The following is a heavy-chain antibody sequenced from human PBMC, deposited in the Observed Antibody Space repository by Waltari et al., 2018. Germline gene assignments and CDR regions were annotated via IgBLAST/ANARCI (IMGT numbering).Heavy chain of an antibody. D-gene: IGHD3-3*01. Sequence: QVQLQESGPGLVKPSQTLSLTCTVSGGSINSGAHYWSWIRQSPGKGLGWIGYIYFTGINFYNPSFWSRVTMSVDTSKSQFSLNLNSVTAADTAVYYCVRKVLGVANDAFDIWGQGTKVTVSS. CDR3: VRKVLGVANDAFDI. CDR2: IYFTGIN. J-gene: IGHJ3*02. CDR1: GGSINSGAHY. V-gene: IGHV4-30-4*08.